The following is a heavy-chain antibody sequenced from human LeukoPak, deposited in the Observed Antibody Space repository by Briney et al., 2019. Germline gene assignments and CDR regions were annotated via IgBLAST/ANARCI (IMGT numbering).Heavy chain of an antibody. D-gene: IGHD3-3*01. CDR2: IRSKAYGGTT. V-gene: IGHV3-49*03. CDR1: GFTFCDYA. Sequence: GGSLRLTCTASGFTFCDYAMSWFRQAPGKGLEWVGFIRSKAYGGTTEYAASVKGRFTISRDDSKIIAYLQMNSLKTEDTAVYYCARDEYDFWSGYYSTLDYWGQGTLVTVSS. J-gene: IGHJ4*02. CDR3: ARDEYDFWSGYYSTLDY.